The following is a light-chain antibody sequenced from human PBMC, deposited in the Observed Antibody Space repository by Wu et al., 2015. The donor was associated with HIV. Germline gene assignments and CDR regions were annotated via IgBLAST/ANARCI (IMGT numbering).Light chain of an antibody. CDR2: DAS. J-gene: IGKJ4*01. V-gene: IGKV1-13*02. Sequence: QMTQSPSSLSASVGDRVTITCRASQGIDTSLAWYQQRPGKPPKLLIYDASVLERGIASRFSGSGSGTDFALTIGSLQPEDFATYYCQQFKSHPAITFGGGTKVDFK. CDR1: QGIDTS. CDR3: QQFKSHPAIT.